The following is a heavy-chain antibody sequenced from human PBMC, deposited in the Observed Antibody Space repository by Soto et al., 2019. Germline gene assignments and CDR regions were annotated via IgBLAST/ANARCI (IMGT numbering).Heavy chain of an antibody. CDR3: AKGSGLEPNYYGMDV. Sequence: GGSLRLSCAASGFTFSSYAMSWVRQAPGKGLEWVSAISGSGGSTYYADSVKGRFTISRDNSKNTLYLQMNSLRVEDTAVYYCAKGSGLEPNYYGMDVWGQGTTVTVSS. D-gene: IGHD1-1*01. J-gene: IGHJ6*02. CDR2: ISGSGGST. CDR1: GFTFSSYA. V-gene: IGHV3-23*01.